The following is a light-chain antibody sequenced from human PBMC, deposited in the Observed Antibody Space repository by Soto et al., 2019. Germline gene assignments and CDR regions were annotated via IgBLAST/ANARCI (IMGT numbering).Light chain of an antibody. CDR1: QSVSSD. Sequence: EIVMAQSPATLSVSPGERATLSCRASQSVSSDLAWYHQKPGQAPRLLIHDASTRATGIPARFSGSGSGTDFTLTISRLEPEDFAVYYCQQYGSSPPLTFGQGTRLEIK. V-gene: IGKV3-15*01. CDR2: DAS. J-gene: IGKJ5*01. CDR3: QQYGSSPPLT.